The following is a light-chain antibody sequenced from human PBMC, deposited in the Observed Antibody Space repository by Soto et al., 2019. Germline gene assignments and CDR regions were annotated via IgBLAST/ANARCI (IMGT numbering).Light chain of an antibody. V-gene: IGLV1-40*01. CDR3: QSFDTIVSAVV. CDR2: DDN. CDR1: SSNIGAGYD. J-gene: IGLJ2*01. Sequence: QAVVTQPPSVSGAPGQRITISCTGSSSNIGAGYDVHWYQQLPGTAPKLLIYDDNNRPSGVPGRFSGSKSGTSASLAITGVQSEDEADYYCQSFDTIVSAVVFGGGTKVTVL.